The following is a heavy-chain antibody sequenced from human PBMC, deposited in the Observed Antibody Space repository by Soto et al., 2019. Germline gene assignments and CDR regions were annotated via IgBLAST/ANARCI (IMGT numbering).Heavy chain of an antibody. CDR2: ISSSDNTI. CDR3: ARGASKYPLGGRFVWFDP. D-gene: IGHD2-2*01. V-gene: IGHV3-21*06. CDR1: GFTFSSYA. J-gene: IGHJ5*02. Sequence: EVQLVESGGGLVKPGGSLRLSCAASGFTFSSYAMNWVRQAPGKGLEWVSFISSSDNTIYYADSVKGRFTISRDNAKNSLYLQMNSLRAEDTAVYYCARGASKYPLGGRFVWFDPWGQGTLVTVSS.